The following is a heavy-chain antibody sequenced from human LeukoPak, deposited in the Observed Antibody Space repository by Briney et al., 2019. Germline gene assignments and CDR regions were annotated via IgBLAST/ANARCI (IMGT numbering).Heavy chain of an antibody. CDR2: IWYDGSNK. D-gene: IGHD3-3*01. J-gene: IGHJ6*03. Sequence: GRSLRLSCAASGFTFSSYGMHWVRQAPGKGLEWVAVIWYDGSNKYYADSVKGRFTISRDNSKNTLYLQMNSLRAEDTAVYYCAKEEYYDFWSGYPPQTTYYYYYMDVWGKGTTATVSS. CDR3: AKEEYYDFWSGYPPQTTYYYYYMDV. CDR1: GFTFSSYG. V-gene: IGHV3-33*06.